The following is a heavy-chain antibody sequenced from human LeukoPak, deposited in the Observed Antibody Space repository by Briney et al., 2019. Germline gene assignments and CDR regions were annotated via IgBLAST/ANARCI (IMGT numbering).Heavy chain of an antibody. V-gene: IGHV3-74*01. CDR1: TTFSKYW. CDR3: TRGARERGFDY. Sequence: GGSLRLSYTSSTTFSKYWMHWVRQAPGKGLEWVSRINTDGTTTNYADSVKGRFTISRDNAGNMLYLQMNSLRVEDTAVYYCTRGARERGFDYWGQGTLVTVSS. CDR2: INTDGTTT. J-gene: IGHJ4*02. D-gene: IGHD6-6*01.